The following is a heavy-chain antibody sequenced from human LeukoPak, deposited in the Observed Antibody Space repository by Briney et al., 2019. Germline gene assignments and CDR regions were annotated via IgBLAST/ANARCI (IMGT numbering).Heavy chain of an antibody. V-gene: IGHV3-9*01. Sequence: GGSLRLSCAASGFTFDDYAMHWVRHIPGKGLEWVSAISWNSGSIVYADSVKGRFNISRDNAKNALYLQMNSLRAEDTALYYCARGGRHHIPAQLGAGWYFDLWGRGTLVTVSS. D-gene: IGHD2-2*01. CDR1: GFTFDDYA. J-gene: IGHJ2*01. CDR3: ARGGRHHIPAQLGAGWYFDL. CDR2: ISWNSGSI.